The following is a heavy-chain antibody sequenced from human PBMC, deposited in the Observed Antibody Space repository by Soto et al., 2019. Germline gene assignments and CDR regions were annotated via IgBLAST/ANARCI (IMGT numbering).Heavy chain of an antibody. J-gene: IGHJ4*02. Sequence: SSETLSLTCAVYGGSFSGYYWSWIRQPPGKGLEWIGEINHSGSTNYNPSLKSRVTISVDTSKNQFSLKLSSVTAADTAVYYCARGSRGYSGYDPSYYFDYWGQGTLVTVSS. CDR3: ARGSRGYSGYDPSYYFDY. D-gene: IGHD5-12*01. V-gene: IGHV4-34*01. CDR1: GGSFSGYY. CDR2: INHSGST.